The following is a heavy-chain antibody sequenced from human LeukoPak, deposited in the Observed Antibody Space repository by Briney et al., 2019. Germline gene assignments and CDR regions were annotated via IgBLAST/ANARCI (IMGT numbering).Heavy chain of an antibody. V-gene: IGHV3-48*02. Sequence: GGSLRLSCAASGLTFSRYSMNWVRQAPGKGLEWVSYISSSNNTIDYADSVKGRFSISRDNAKNSLYLQMKSLRDEDTAVYYCAREDGGKADIWGQGTMVTVSS. CDR1: GLTFSRYS. CDR2: ISSSNNTI. J-gene: IGHJ3*02. CDR3: AREDGGKADI. D-gene: IGHD4-23*01.